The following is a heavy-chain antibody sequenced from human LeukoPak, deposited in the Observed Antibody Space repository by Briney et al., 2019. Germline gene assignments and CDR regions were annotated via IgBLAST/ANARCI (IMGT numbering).Heavy chain of an antibody. D-gene: IGHD1-26*01. J-gene: IGHJ6*03. V-gene: IGHV3-23*01. CDR1: GFTFSSYG. Sequence: GGSLRLSCAASGFTFSSYGMSWVRQAPGKGLEWVSGITGSSGTAYHAGSVRGRFTISRDESKNTLYLQMSSLRVDDTAIYYCAKSGASPLYHMDVWGKGATVTVSS. CDR3: AKSGASPLYHMDV. CDR2: ITGSSGTA.